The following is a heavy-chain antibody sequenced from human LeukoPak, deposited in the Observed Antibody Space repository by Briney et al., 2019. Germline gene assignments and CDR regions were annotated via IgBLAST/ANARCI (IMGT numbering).Heavy chain of an antibody. J-gene: IGHJ4*02. CDR3: ARDKALDIVGTTADY. V-gene: IGHV1-2*02. D-gene: IGHD5-12*01. CDR1: GYTFTGHY. Sequence: ASVKVSCKASGYTFTGHYVHWVRQAPEQGLEWMGWTNPNSGGINYAQKFQGRVTLTRDKSISTAYMELSSLTSDDTAVYYCARDKALDIVGTTADYWGQGTLVTVSS. CDR2: TNPNSGGI.